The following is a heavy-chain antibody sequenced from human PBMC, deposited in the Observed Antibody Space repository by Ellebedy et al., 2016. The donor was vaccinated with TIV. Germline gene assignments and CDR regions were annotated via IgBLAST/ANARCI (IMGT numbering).Heavy chain of an antibody. Sequence: GGSLRLSCAASGFTFSSYGMHWVRQAPGKGLEWVAVIWYDGSNKYYADSVKGRFTISRDNSKNTLYLQMNSLRAEDTAVYYCARDLSEGTVVTPCYWGQGTLVTVSS. CDR3: ARDLSEGTVVTPCY. CDR2: IWYDGSNK. CDR1: GFTFSSYG. V-gene: IGHV3-33*01. D-gene: IGHD4-23*01. J-gene: IGHJ4*02.